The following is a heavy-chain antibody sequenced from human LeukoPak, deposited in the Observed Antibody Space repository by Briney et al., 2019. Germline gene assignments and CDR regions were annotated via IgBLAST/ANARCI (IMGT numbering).Heavy chain of an antibody. CDR2: IYYSGSS. D-gene: IGHD5-18*01. CDR1: GGSISSSSYY. Sequence: SETLSLTCTVSGGSISSSSYYWGWIRQPPGKGLEWIATIYYSGSSYYNPSLKSRVTISVDTSKNQFSLKLTYVTAADTAVYYCAKDPHTGIAPDYWGQGTLVTVSS. J-gene: IGHJ4*02. CDR3: AKDPHTGIAPDY. V-gene: IGHV4-39*07.